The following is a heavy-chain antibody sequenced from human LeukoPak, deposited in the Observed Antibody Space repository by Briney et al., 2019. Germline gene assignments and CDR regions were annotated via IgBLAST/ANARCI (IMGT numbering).Heavy chain of an antibody. J-gene: IGHJ4*02. CDR3: ARENAYYYDSSGYSEY. V-gene: IGHV1-69*05. D-gene: IGHD3-22*01. CDR2: IIPIFGTA. CDR1: GGTFSSYA. Sequence: ASVKVSCKASGGTFSSYAISWVRQAPGQGLEWMGRIIPIFGTANYAQKFQGRVTITTDESTSTAYMELSSPRSEDTAVYYCARENAYYYDSSGYSEYWGQGTLVTVSS.